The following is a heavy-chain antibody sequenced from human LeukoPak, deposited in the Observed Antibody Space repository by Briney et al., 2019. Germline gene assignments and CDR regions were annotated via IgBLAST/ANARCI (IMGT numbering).Heavy chain of an antibody. CDR2: IIPIFGIA. CDR3: AREDYGGNSRANYFDY. V-gene: IGHV1-69*04. Sequence: SVKVSCKASGGTFSSYAISWVRQAPGQGLEWMGRIIPIFGIANYAQKFQGRVTITADKSTSTAYMEPSSLRSEDTAVYYCAREDYGGNSRANYFDYWGQGTLVTVSS. J-gene: IGHJ4*02. CDR1: GGTFSSYA. D-gene: IGHD4-23*01.